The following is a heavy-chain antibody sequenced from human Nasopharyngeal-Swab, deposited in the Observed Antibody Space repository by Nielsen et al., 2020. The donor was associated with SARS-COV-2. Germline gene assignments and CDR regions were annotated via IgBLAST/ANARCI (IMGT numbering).Heavy chain of an antibody. Sequence: GESLKISCAASGFTFSTYAMTWVRQAPGKGLEWVSSISSSSSYIYYADSVKGRFTISRDNAKNSLYLQMNSLRAEDTAVYYCASHYYDSSGSTSADYYYYYMDVWGKGTTVTVSS. CDR2: ISSSSSYI. D-gene: IGHD3-22*01. J-gene: IGHJ6*03. V-gene: IGHV3-21*01. CDR1: GFTFSTYA. CDR3: ASHYYDSSGSTSADYYYYYMDV.